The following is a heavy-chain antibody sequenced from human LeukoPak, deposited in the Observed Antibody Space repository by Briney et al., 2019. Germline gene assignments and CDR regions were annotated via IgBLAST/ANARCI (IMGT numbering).Heavy chain of an antibody. CDR2: IYYSGST. CDR1: GGSISSSSYY. V-gene: IGHV4-39*01. CDR3: ARQQGHYYDSSGYYGY. J-gene: IGHJ4*02. D-gene: IGHD3-22*01. Sequence: SETLSLTCSVSGGSISSSSYYWGWIRQPPGKGLEWIGSIYYSGSTYYNPSLKSRVTISVDTSKNQFSLKLSSVTAADTAVYYCARQQGHYYDSSGYYGYWGQGTPVTVSS.